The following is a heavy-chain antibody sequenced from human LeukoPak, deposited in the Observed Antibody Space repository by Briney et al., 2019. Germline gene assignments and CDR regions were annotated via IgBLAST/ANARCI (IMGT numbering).Heavy chain of an antibody. CDR2: IYYSGST. Sequence: SETLSLTCTVSGGSLSSYYWSWIRQPPAKGLEWIGYIYYSGSTNYNPSLKSRVTISVDTSKNQFSLKLSSVTAADTAVYYCARSLAGGDAFDIWGQGTMVTVSS. CDR1: GGSLSSYY. J-gene: IGHJ3*02. D-gene: IGHD6-19*01. CDR3: ARSLAGGDAFDI. V-gene: IGHV4-59*08.